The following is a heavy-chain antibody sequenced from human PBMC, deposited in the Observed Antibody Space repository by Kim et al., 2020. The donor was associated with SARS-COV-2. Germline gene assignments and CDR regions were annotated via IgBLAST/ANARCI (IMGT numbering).Heavy chain of an antibody. CDR1: GFTISTYW. CDR3: WIALTVTSWSGDY. D-gene: IGHD2-2*01. V-gene: IGHV3-7*01. CDR2: ITNDGGET. J-gene: IGHJ4*02. Sequence: GGSLRLSCAASGFTISTYWMMWVRQAPGRGSESVATITNDGGETYSVSSVKGPFTVSRDNAKNSLYLQINSVRHVDTAASFCWIALTVTSWSGDYLGQGT.